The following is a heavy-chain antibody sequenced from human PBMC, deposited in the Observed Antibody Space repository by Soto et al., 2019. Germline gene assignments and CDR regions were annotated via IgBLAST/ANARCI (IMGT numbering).Heavy chain of an antibody. CDR3: ASSRGWSSSSVPPLS. D-gene: IGHD6-6*01. CDR2: IIPIFGTA. Sequence: SVKVSCKASGGTFSSYSISWVREAPGQGLEWMGGIIPIFGTANYAQKFQGRVTITADKSTSTAYMELSSLRSEDTAVYYCASSRGWSSSSVPPLSWGQGTLVTVSA. CDR1: GGTFSSYS. J-gene: IGHJ4*02. V-gene: IGHV1-69*06.